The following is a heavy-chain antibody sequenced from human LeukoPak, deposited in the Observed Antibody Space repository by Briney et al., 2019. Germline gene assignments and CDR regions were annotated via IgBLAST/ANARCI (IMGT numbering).Heavy chain of an antibody. CDR2: INHSGST. D-gene: IGHD3-22*01. J-gene: IGHJ4*02. CDR1: GGSFSGYY. V-gene: IGHV4-34*09. CDR3: ASHYYDSSGYYLPDY. Sequence: KPSETLSLTCAVYGGSFSGYYWSWIRQPPGKGLEWIGEINHSGSTNYNPSLKSRVTISVDTSKNQFSLKLSSVTAADTAVYYCASHYYDSSGYYLPDYWGQGTLVTVSS.